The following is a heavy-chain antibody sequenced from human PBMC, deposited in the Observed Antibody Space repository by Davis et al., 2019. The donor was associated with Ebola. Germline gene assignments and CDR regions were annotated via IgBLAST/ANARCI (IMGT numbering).Heavy chain of an antibody. CDR1: GGSISSRSYY. D-gene: IGHD5-24*01. Sequence: SETLSLTCTVSGGSISSRSYYWGWIRQPPGKGLEWIGSIYYSGSTYYNPSLKSRVTISVDTSKNQFSLKLSSVTAADTAVYYCARHGGGWMATAYFDYWDQGTLVTVSS. CDR2: IYYSGST. J-gene: IGHJ4*02. CDR3: ARHGGGWMATAYFDY. V-gene: IGHV4-39*01.